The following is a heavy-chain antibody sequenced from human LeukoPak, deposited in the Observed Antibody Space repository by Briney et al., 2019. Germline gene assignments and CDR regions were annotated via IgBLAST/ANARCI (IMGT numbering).Heavy chain of an antibody. D-gene: IGHD1-26*01. J-gene: IGHJ3*02. CDR3: ACRSGSYNDAFDI. CDR1: GGTFSSYA. CDR2: IIPIFGTA. Sequence: SVKVSCKASGGTFSSYAISWVRQAPGQGLEWMGGIIPIFGTANYAQKFQGRVTITADESTSTAYMELSSLRSEDTAVYYCACRSGSYNDAFDIWGQGTMVTVSS. V-gene: IGHV1-69*13.